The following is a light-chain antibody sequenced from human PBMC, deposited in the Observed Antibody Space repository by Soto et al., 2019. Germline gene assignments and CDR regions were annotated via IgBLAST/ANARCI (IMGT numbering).Light chain of an antibody. CDR3: AQYYSYSGT. CDR1: QSISSW. Sequence: DIQMTQSPSTLSASVGDRVTITCRASQSISSWLAWYQQKPGKAPKLLIYDASSLESGVPSRFSASGSGTDFTRTTSSLQPDDFETYDCAQYYSYSGTCGQGTEVLIK. J-gene: IGKJ1*01. V-gene: IGKV1-5*01. CDR2: DAS.